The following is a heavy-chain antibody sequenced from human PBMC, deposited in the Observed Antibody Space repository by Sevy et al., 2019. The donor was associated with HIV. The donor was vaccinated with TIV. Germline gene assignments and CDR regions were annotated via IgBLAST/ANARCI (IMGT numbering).Heavy chain of an antibody. Sequence: GGSLRLSCSASGFTFSSYAMHWVRQAPGKGLECVSAISSNGGSTYYADSVKGRFTISRDNSKNTLYLQMSSLRAEDTAVYYCVKATDIAAAADYWGQGTLVTVSS. J-gene: IGHJ4*02. CDR2: ISSNGGST. V-gene: IGHV3-64D*06. CDR3: VKATDIAAAADY. CDR1: GFTFSSYA. D-gene: IGHD6-13*01.